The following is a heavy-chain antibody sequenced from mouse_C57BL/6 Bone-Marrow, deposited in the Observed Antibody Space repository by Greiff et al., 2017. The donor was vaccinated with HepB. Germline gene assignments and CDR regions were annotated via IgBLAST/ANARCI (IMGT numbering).Heavy chain of an antibody. J-gene: IGHJ2*01. Sequence: QVHVKQSGAELARPGASVKLSCKASGYTFTSYSISWVKQRTGQGLEWIGEIYPRSGNTYYNEKFKGKATLTADKSSSTAYMELRSLTSEDSAVYFCARSVYYGNYDYWGQGTTLTVSS. CDR2: IYPRSGNT. D-gene: IGHD2-1*01. CDR1: GYTFTSYS. V-gene: IGHV1-81*01. CDR3: ARSVYYGNYDY.